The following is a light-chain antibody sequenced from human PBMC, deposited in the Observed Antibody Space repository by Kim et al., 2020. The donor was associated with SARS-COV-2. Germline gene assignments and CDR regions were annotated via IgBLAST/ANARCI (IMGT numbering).Light chain of an antibody. CDR1: SGHSSYA. Sequence: SVKLTCTLSSGHSSYAIAWHQQQPEKGPRYLMKLNSDGSHSKGDGIPDRFSGSSSGAERYLTISSLQSEDEADYYCQTWGTGIHVVFGGGTKLTVL. J-gene: IGLJ2*01. CDR2: LNSDGSH. CDR3: QTWGTGIHVV. V-gene: IGLV4-69*01.